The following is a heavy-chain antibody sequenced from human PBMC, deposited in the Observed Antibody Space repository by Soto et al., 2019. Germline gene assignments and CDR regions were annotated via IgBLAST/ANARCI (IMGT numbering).Heavy chain of an antibody. CDR1: GFTFSIYW. Sequence: GGSLRLSCAASGFTFSIYWMSWVRQAPGKGLEWVANIKQDGSEKYYVDSVKGRFTISRDNAKNSLYLQMNSLRAEDTAVYYCARDRELLRAFDIWGQGTMVTVSS. V-gene: IGHV3-7*01. D-gene: IGHD1-26*01. J-gene: IGHJ3*02. CDR2: IKQDGSEK. CDR3: ARDRELLRAFDI.